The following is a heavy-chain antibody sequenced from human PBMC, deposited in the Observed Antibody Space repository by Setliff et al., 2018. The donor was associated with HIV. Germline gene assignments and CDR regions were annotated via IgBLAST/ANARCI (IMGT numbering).Heavy chain of an antibody. Sequence: PSETLSLTCTVSGGSISSSSYYWGWIRQPPGKGLEWIGSIYYSGSTYYNPSLKSRVTISVDTSKNQFSLKLSSVTAADTAVYYCASLITFGGVIANYYFDYWGQGTLVTV. CDR1: GGSISSSSYY. CDR3: ASLITFGGVIANYYFDY. J-gene: IGHJ4*02. V-gene: IGHV4-39*01. D-gene: IGHD3-16*02. CDR2: IYYSGST.